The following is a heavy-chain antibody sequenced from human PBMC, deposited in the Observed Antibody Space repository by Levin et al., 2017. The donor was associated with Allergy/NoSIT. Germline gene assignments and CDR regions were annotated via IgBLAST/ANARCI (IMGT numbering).Heavy chain of an antibody. Sequence: PGGSLRLSCTASGFTFSNYAMSWVRQAPGKGLEWVSSIGSADGITFYADSVKGRFTISRDNSKNTLYVQMNSLRAEDTAVYYCVGYGFRGRFDYWGQGTLVTVSS. CDR3: VGYGFRGRFDY. V-gene: IGHV3-23*01. J-gene: IGHJ4*02. D-gene: IGHD5-18*01. CDR1: GFTFSNYA. CDR2: IGSADGIT.